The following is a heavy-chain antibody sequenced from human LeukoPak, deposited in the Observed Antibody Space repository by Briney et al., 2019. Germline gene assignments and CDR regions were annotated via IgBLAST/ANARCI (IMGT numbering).Heavy chain of an antibody. J-gene: IGHJ4*02. D-gene: IGHD3-22*01. CDR3: ASPSYYYDSSGSFFAY. CDR2: ISSSSSYI. Sequence: GGSLRLSCAASGFTFSSYSMNWVRQAPGKGLEWVSSISSSSSYIYYADSVKGRFTISRDNAKNSLYLQMNSLRAEDTAVYYCASPSYYYDSSGSFFAYWGRGTLATVSS. V-gene: IGHV3-21*01. CDR1: GFTFSSYS.